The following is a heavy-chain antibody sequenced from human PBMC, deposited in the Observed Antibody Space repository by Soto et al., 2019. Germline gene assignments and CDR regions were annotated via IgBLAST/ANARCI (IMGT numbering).Heavy chain of an antibody. CDR2: IYYSGST. D-gene: IGHD3-16*02. Sequence: SETLSLSCTFSGGSIVGSSYCWGWIRQPPGKGLEWIGSIYYSGSTYYNPSLKSRVTISVDTSKNQFSLKLSSVTAADTAVYYCARLIVGRNHVLYYYYGMDVWGQGTTVTVSS. CDR3: ARLIVGRNHVLYYYYGMDV. J-gene: IGHJ6*02. CDR1: GGSIVGSSYC. V-gene: IGHV4-39*01.